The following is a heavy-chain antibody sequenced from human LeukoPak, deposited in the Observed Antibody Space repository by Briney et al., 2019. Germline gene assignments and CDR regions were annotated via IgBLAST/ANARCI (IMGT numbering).Heavy chain of an antibody. CDR3: ARPPGYCTNCVCYWNQSFDY. CDR1: GYSISSGYY. D-gene: IGHD2-8*01. CDR2: IYHSGST. Sequence: SETLSLTCTVSGYSISSGYYWGWIRQPPGKGLEWIGSIYHSGSTFDNPSLKSRVTISVDASKNQFSLKLSSVTAADASLYYCARPPGYCTNCVCYWNQSFDYWGQGTLVTVSS. J-gene: IGHJ4*02. V-gene: IGHV4-38-2*02.